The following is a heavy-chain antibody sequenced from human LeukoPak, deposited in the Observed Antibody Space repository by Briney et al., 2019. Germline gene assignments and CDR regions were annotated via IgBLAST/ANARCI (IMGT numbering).Heavy chain of an antibody. V-gene: IGHV4-61*02. Sequence: PSETLSLTFTVSGVSISSTSYYWNWIRQPAGKGLEWIGRIYTSGSTNYNPSLKSRVTISVDTSKNQFSLKLSSVTAADTAVYYCARDGGKEAFDIWGQGTMVTASS. CDR2: IYTSGST. CDR3: ARDGGKEAFDI. J-gene: IGHJ3*02. D-gene: IGHD3-16*01. CDR1: GVSISSTSYY.